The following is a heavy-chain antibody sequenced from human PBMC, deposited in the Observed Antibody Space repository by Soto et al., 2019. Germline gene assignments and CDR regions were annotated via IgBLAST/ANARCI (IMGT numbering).Heavy chain of an antibody. D-gene: IGHD3-3*01. CDR3: AKGPIFGVENIYDY. V-gene: IGHV3-23*01. CDR1: GFTFSSYA. CDR2: MSGAGRSS. J-gene: IGHJ4*02. Sequence: DVQLLESGGDLVQPGGSLRLSCAASGFTFSSYAMSWVRQPPGKGWEWVSGMSGAGRSSYDADSVKGRFTISRDNSKNTLYLQMNNLRAEDTALYYCAKGPIFGVENIYDYWGQGTLVTVSS.